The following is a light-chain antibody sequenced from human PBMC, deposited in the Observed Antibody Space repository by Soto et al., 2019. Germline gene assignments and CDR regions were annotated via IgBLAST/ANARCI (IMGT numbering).Light chain of an antibody. J-gene: IGLJ2*01. CDR2: DVS. CDR3: SSYTSSSTLV. V-gene: IGLV2-14*01. CDR1: SSAVGAYNY. Sequence: QSVLTQPASVSGSPGQSITISCTGTSSAVGAYNYVSWYQQHPGKAPKLMIYDVSNRPSGVSNRFSGSKSGNTASLTISGLQAEDEADYYCSSYTSSSTLVFGGGTQLTVL.